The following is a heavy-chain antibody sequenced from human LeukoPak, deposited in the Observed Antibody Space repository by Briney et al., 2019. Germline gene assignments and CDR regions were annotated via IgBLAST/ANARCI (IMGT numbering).Heavy chain of an antibody. CDR2: ISVSAGIT. V-gene: IGHV3-23*01. CDR1: GFSFSSHA. D-gene: IGHD6-19*01. CDR3: TGGYSSGWSPFDY. Sequence: GGSLRLSCAASGFSFSSHAMSWVRQTPGTGLEWVSGISVSAGITRYADSVKGRFTISTDDPKTVVYLEMNSLRVEATALYYCTGGYSSGWSPFDYRGLGTLVTASS. J-gene: IGHJ4*02.